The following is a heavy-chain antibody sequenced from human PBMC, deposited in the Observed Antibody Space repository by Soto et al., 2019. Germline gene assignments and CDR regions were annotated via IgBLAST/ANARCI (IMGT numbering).Heavy chain of an antibody. CDR2: ISSSGSTI. J-gene: IGHJ6*02. Sequence: GSLRLSCAASGFPFSSYEMNWVRQAPGKGLEWVSYISSSGSTIYYADSVKGRFTISRDNAKNSLYLQMNSLRAEDTAVYYCARDHKGGYYYYGMDVWGQGTTVTVSS. CDR1: GFPFSSYE. V-gene: IGHV3-48*03. CDR3: ARDHKGGYYYYGMDV.